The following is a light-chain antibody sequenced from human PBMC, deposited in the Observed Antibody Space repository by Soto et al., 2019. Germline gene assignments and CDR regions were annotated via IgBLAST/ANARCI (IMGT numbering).Light chain of an antibody. CDR2: KAS. J-gene: IGKJ1*01. V-gene: IGKV1-5*03. CDR1: QSISSW. Sequence: DIQMTQSPSTLSASVGDRVTITCRASQSISSWLAWYQQKPGKAPKLLIYKASSLESGVPSRFSGSGSGTEFTLTISSLQPDDFATYHCQQYNSYTLTFGQGTKVDIK. CDR3: QQYNSYTLT.